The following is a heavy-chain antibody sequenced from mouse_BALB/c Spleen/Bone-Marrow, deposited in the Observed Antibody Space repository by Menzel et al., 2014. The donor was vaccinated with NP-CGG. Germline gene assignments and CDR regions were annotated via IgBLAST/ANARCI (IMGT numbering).Heavy chain of an antibody. CDR3: ARGRGWYLDY. V-gene: IGHV1-80*01. J-gene: IGHJ2*01. CDR2: IYPGDGDT. D-gene: IGHD2-3*01. CDR1: GYAISSYW. Sequence: VQVVESGAGLVRPGSSVKISCKASGYAISSYWMNWVMQRPGQGLEWIGQIYPGDGDTNYNGKFKGKAALTADKSSITAYMQISSLTSEDAAVYFCARGRGWYLDYWCQGTTLTVSS.